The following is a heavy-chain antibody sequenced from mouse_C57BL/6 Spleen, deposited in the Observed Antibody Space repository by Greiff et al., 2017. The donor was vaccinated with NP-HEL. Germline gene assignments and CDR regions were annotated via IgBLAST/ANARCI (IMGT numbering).Heavy chain of an antibody. V-gene: IGHV2-5*01. J-gene: IGHJ4*01. CDR2: IWRGGST. Sequence: VQGVESGPGLVQPSQSLSITCTVSGFSLTSYGVHWVRQSPGKGLEWLGVIWRGGSTDYNAAFMSRLSITKDNSKSQVFFKMNSLQADDTAIYYCAKDYGSSYDAMDYWGQGTSVTVSS. CDR1: GFSLTSYG. CDR3: AKDYGSSYDAMDY. D-gene: IGHD1-1*01.